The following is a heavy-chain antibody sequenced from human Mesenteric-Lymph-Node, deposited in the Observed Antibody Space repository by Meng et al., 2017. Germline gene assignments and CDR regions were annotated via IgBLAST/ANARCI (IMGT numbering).Heavy chain of an antibody. Sequence: GRVHEAGPGLVTPSGALSLSGVVCGGHNSSSNWWSWVRQPPGKGLEWIGEIYHSGSTNYNPSLKSRVTISVDKSKNQFSLKLSSVTAADTAVYYCARSQRVYGRWLVLDYWGQGTLVTVSS. V-gene: IGHV4-4*02. CDR2: IYHSGST. CDR1: GGHNSSSNW. CDR3: ARSQRVYGRWLVLDY. D-gene: IGHD6-19*01. J-gene: IGHJ4*02.